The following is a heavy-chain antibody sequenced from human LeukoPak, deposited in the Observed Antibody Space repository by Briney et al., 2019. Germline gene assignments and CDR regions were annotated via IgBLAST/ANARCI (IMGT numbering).Heavy chain of an antibody. CDR1: GFTFNSYG. CDR2: IRYDGSKR. D-gene: IGHD6-6*01. Sequence: GGSLRLSCAASGFTFNSYGFHWVRQAPGKGLEWVAFIRYDGSKRYYADSVKGRFTISRDNSKSTLYLQMNSLRAEDVAVYYCAKGSIAARPRYYFDSWGQGILVTVSS. J-gene: IGHJ4*02. V-gene: IGHV3-30*02. CDR3: AKGSIAARPRYYFDS.